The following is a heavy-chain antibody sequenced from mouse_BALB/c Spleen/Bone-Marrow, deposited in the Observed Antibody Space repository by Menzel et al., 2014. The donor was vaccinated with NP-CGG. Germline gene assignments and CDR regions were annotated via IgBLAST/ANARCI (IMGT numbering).Heavy chain of an antibody. CDR1: GFDFSRYW. J-gene: IGHJ3*01. D-gene: IGHD1-2*01. V-gene: IGHV4-1*02. CDR2: INPDSNTI. CDR3: ARLGYYGSFFY. Sequence: EVKLQESGGGLVQPGGSLKLSCAASGFDFSRYWMSWVRQAPGKGLEWIGEINPDSNTINYTPSLKDKFIISRDNAKKTLYLQKSKVRSEDTVLYYCARLGYYGSFFYLGQGTLVPVSA.